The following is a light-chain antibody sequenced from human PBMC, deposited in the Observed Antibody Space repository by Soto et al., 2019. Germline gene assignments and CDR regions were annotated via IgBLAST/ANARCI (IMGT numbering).Light chain of an antibody. Sequence: AIQMTQSPSSLSASVGDRVTITCRASQGIRNDLGWYQQKPGKAAKLLIYAASSLHSGVPSRFSGSGSGTDFTLNISSLQTEDFATYYCVQYDNYPLTFGGGTKVDIK. CDR3: VQYDNYPLT. J-gene: IGKJ4*01. V-gene: IGKV1-6*01. CDR1: QGIRND. CDR2: AAS.